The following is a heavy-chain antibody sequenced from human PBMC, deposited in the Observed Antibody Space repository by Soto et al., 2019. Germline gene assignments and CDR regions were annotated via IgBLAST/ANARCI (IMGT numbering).Heavy chain of an antibody. Sequence: VQLVESGGGVVQPGRSLRLSCVASGFIFSSNSMNWVRQAPGKGLEWISYISSSSSTIYADSVKGRFTISRDNAKNSLYLQMNSLRDEDTAVYYCARVIWSGHLTSDLWGQGTLVTVSS. V-gene: IGHV3-48*02. CDR3: ARVIWSGHLTSDL. CDR1: GFIFSSNS. D-gene: IGHD3-3*01. CDR2: ISSSSSTI. J-gene: IGHJ5*02.